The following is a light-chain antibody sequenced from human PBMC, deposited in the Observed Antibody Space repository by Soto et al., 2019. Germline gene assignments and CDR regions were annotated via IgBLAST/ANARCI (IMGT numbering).Light chain of an antibody. Sequence: DIQMTQSPPTLSGSVGDRVTITCRASQSISNWLAWYQQKAGKAPKLLIYDASNLESGVPSRFSGSGSGTDFTLTISCLQSEDFATYYCQQYYSYPRTFGQGTKVDIK. CDR1: QSISNW. CDR2: DAS. CDR3: QQYYSYPRT. V-gene: IGKV1-5*01. J-gene: IGKJ1*01.